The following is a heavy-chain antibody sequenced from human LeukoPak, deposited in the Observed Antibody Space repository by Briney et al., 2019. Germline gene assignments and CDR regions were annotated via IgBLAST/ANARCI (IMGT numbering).Heavy chain of an antibody. V-gene: IGHV3-23*01. CDR2: ISGSGGST. D-gene: IGHD2-2*01. CDR1: GFTFSSYA. J-gene: IGHJ4*02. Sequence: PGGSLRLSCAASGFTFSSYAMSWVRQAPGKGLEWVSAISGSGGSTYYADSVKGRFTISRDNSKKTLYLQMNTLRAEDTAVYYCAKGIEPAASIFDYWGQGTLVTVSS. CDR3: AKGIEPAASIFDY.